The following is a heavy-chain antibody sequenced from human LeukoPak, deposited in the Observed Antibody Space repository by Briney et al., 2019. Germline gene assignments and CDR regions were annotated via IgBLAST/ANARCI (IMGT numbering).Heavy chain of an antibody. J-gene: IGHJ4*02. D-gene: IGHD1-26*01. CDR3: ARFPRFGSYSRGFDY. CDR2: INHSGST. CDR1: GGSFSGYY. Sequence: PSETLSLTCAVYGGSFSGYYWSWICQPPGKGLEWIGEINHSGSTNYNPSLKSRVTISVDTSKNQFSLKLSSVTAADTAVYYCARFPRFGSYSRGFDYWGQGTLVTVSS. V-gene: IGHV4-34*01.